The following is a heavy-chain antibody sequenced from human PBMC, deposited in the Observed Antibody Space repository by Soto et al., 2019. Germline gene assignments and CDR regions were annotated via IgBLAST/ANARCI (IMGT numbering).Heavy chain of an antibody. Sequence: GGSLRLSCAASGFTFSSYGMHWVRQAPGKGLEWVAVIWYDGSNKYYADSVKGRFTISRDNSKNTLYLQMNSLRAEDTAVYYCAKAYCGGNCYYQIYYWGQGTLVTVSS. D-gene: IGHD2-21*02. CDR1: GFTFSSYG. J-gene: IGHJ4*02. CDR3: AKAYCGGNCYYQIYY. CDR2: IWYDGSNK. V-gene: IGHV3-33*06.